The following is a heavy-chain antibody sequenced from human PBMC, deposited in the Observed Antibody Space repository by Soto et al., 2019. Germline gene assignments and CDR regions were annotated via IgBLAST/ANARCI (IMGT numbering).Heavy chain of an antibody. CDR1: GFTVSSNY. Sequence: GGSLRLSCAASGFTVSSNYMSWVRQAPGKGLEWVSVIYSGGSTYYADSVKGRFTISRDNSKNTLYPQMNSLRAEDTAVYYCARGFPMVRGVIITDYWGQGTLVTVYS. CDR3: ARGFPMVRGVIITDY. V-gene: IGHV3-53*01. J-gene: IGHJ4*02. CDR2: IYSGGST. D-gene: IGHD3-10*01.